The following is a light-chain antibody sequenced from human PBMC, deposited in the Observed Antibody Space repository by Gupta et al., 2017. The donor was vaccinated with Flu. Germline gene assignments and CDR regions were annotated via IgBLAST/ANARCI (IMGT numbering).Light chain of an antibody. J-gene: IGKJ4*01. V-gene: IGKV3-20*01. CDR2: GAS. Sequence: GIVSLSPGERITLSGGASQSVTSAYLAWYQQRPGQAPRVLIYGASSRATGIPARFSGSGSRTNFTLTISRLEPEDFAVYYCQQYGSSPVTFGGGTKLEIK. CDR3: QQYGSSPVT. CDR1: QSVTSAY.